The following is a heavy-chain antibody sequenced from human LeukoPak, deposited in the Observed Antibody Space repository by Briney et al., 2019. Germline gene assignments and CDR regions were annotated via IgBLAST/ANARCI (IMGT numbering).Heavy chain of an antibody. Sequence: GASVKVSCKASGYTFTSYDINWVRQATGQGLEWMGWMNPNSGNTGYAQKFQGRVTMTRNTSISTAYMELSSLRSEDTAVYYCALYLWSGYKKAMDVWGKGTTVTVSS. CDR3: ALYLWSGYKKAMDV. V-gene: IGHV1-8*01. CDR1: GYTFTSYD. D-gene: IGHD3-3*01. CDR2: MNPNSGNT. J-gene: IGHJ6*04.